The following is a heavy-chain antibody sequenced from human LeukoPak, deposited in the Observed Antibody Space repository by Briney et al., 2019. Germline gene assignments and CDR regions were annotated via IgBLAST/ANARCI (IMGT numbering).Heavy chain of an antibody. D-gene: IGHD4-17*01. CDR1: GFTFNSYT. CDR2: ISYDGSNK. CDR3: ARLYGDYGNAFDI. Sequence: GGSLRLSCAGSGFTFNSYTMHWVRQAPGKGLDWVAIISYDGSNKYYADSVQGRFTISRDNSKNTLYLQMNGLRGDDTAVYYCARLYGDYGNAFDIWGQGTMVTVSS. V-gene: IGHV3-30-3*01. J-gene: IGHJ3*02.